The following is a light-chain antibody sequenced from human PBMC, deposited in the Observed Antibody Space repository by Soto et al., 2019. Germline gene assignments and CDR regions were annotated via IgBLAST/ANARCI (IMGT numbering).Light chain of an antibody. V-gene: IGKV3-15*01. Sequence: EIVMTQSPATLSVSPGERATLSFRASQSVSSNVAWYQQTPGQAPRLLIYGASTMATGIPARFSGSGSGTSVTISISSLPSADFAVYYCQQYNNWPPWTFGKGTKVDIK. CDR2: GAS. CDR1: QSVSSN. J-gene: IGKJ1*01. CDR3: QQYNNWPPWT.